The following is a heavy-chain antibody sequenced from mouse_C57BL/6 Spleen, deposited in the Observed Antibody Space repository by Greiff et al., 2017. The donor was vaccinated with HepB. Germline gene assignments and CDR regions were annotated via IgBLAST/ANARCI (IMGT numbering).Heavy chain of an antibody. CDR1: GYTFTDYY. CDR2: IYPGSGNT. CDR3: AREGDFLYAMDY. V-gene: IGHV1-76*01. Sequence: VQLQESGAELVRPGASVKLSCKASGYTFTDYYINWVKQRPGQGLEWIARIYPGSGNTYYNEKFKGKATLTAEKSSSTAYMQISSLTSEDSAVYFCAREGDFLYAMDYWGQGTSVTVSS. J-gene: IGHJ4*01.